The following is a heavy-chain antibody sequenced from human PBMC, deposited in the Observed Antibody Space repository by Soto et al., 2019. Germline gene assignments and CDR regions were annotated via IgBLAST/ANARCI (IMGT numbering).Heavy chain of an antibody. D-gene: IGHD2-15*01. CDR3: ARDPMGYCSGGSCYQNIVNWFDP. V-gene: IGHV3-66*01. CDR1: GLSVSNKY. J-gene: IGHJ5*02. Sequence: PGGSLRLSCAASGLSVSNKYMSWVRQAPGKGLEWVSVIYIDDSTYYADSVKGRFTISRDNSKNTLYLQMNSLRAEDTAVYYCARDPMGYCSGGSCYQNIVNWFDPWGQGTLVTVSS. CDR2: IYIDDST.